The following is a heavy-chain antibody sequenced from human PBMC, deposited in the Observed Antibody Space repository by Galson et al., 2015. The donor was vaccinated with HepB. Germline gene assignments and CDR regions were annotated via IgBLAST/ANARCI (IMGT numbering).Heavy chain of an antibody. J-gene: IGHJ5*02. CDR1: GYTFTSYY. Sequence: SVKVSCKASGYTFTSYYMHWVRQAPGQGLEWIGIINPSGGSTSYAQKFQGRVTMTRDTSTSTVYMELSSLRSEDTAVYYCASEGVYCSGGSCYGYNWFDPWGQGTLVTVSS. D-gene: IGHD2-15*01. CDR2: INPSGGST. CDR3: ASEGVYCSGGSCYGYNWFDP. V-gene: IGHV1-46*01.